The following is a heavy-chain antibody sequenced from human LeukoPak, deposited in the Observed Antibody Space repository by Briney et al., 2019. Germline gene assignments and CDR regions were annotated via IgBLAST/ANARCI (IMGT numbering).Heavy chain of an antibody. V-gene: IGHV4-30-2*01. CDR1: GGSISSGGYS. J-gene: IGHJ3*02. Sequence: SQTLSLTCAVSGGSISSGGYSWSWLRQPPGKGLEWIGYIYHSGSTYYNPSLKSRVTISVDRSKNQFSLKLSSVTAADTAVYYCARSPRYCSGGSCYSEDAFDIWGQGTMVTVSS. D-gene: IGHD2-15*01. CDR2: IYHSGST. CDR3: ARSPRYCSGGSCYSEDAFDI.